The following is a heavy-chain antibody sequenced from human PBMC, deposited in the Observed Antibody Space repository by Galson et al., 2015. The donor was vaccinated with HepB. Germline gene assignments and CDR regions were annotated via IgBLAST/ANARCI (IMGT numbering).Heavy chain of an antibody. J-gene: IGHJ3*02. CDR2: INAGNGNT. Sequence: SVKVSCKASGYTFTSYAMHWVRQAPGQRLEWMGWINAGNGNTKYSQKFQGRVTITRDTSASTAYMELSSLRSEDTAVYYCARDSITAAGSHDAFDIWGQGTMVTVSS. CDR3: ARDSITAAGSHDAFDI. CDR1: GYTFTSYA. V-gene: IGHV1-3*01. D-gene: IGHD6-13*01.